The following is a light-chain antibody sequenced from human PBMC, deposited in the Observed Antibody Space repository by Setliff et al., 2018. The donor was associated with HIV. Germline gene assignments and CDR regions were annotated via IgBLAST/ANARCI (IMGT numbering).Light chain of an antibody. J-gene: IGLJ1*01. CDR2: DVT. V-gene: IGLV2-11*01. CDR3: CSYAGSHTFV. CDR1: SDVGGYNF. Sequence: QSALAQPRSVSGSPGQSVTISCTGTSDVGGYNFVSWYQQRPGKAPKLMIYDVTKRPSGVPDRFSGSKSGNTASLTISGLQAEDEADYYCCSYAGSHTFVFGTGTKVTVL.